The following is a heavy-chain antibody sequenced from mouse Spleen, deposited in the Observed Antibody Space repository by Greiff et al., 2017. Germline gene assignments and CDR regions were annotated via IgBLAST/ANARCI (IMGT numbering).Heavy chain of an antibody. J-gene: IGHJ2*01. CDR1: GYTFTSYW. V-gene: IGHV1-59*01. CDR2: IDPSDSYT. CDR3: ARGGYYDYHFDY. Sequence: QVQLQQPGAELVRPGTSVKLSCKASGYTFTSYWMHWVKQRPGQGLEWIGVIDPSDSYTNYNQKFKGKATLTVDTSSSTAYMQLSSLTSEDSAVYYCARGGYYDYHFDYWGQGTTLTVSS. D-gene: IGHD2-4*01.